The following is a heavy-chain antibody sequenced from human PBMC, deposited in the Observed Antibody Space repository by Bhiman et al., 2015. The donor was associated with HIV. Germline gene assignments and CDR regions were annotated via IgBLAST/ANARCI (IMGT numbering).Heavy chain of an antibody. V-gene: IGHV3-48*01. CDR3: ATEGADYDYVWGNYRRGYIDY. CDR1: GFTFSSYN. CDR2: ISRSSNTI. D-gene: IGHD3-16*02. J-gene: IGHJ4*02. Sequence: EVQLVESGGGLVQPGGSLRLSCAASGFTFSSYNMNWVRQAPGKGLEWVSYISRSSNTIYYADSVRGRFTISRDNAKNSLYLQMNSLRAEDTAVYYCATEGADYDYVWGNYRRGYIDYWGQGALVTVSS.